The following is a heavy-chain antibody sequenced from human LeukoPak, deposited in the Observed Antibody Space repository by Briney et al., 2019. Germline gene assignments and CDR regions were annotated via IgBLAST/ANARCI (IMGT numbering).Heavy chain of an antibody. CDR1: GGSFSSYY. Sequence: SETLSLTCAVYGGSFSSYYWSWIRQPPGKGLEWIGEINHSGSTNYNPSLKSRVTISVDTSKNQFSLKLSSVTAADTAVYYCARGASYSSGWLPKYFQHWGQGTLVTVSS. CDR3: ARGASYSSGWLPKYFQH. CDR2: INHSGST. V-gene: IGHV4-34*01. D-gene: IGHD6-19*01. J-gene: IGHJ1*01.